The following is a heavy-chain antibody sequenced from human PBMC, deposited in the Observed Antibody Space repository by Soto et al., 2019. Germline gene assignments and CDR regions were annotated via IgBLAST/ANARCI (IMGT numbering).Heavy chain of an antibody. V-gene: IGHV3-74*01. J-gene: IGHJ4*02. CDR2: INSAGSAS. Sequence: EVQLVESGGGLVQPGGSLRLSCVGSGFTFSSYWMHWVRQVPGKGPVWVSRINSAGSASSYVDFVKGRFTVSRDNAKNTLYLEMNRLGAEDTAVYYCATGGYSYGWGYWGQGTLVTVSS. CDR3: ATGGYSYGWGY. CDR1: GFTFSSYW. D-gene: IGHD5-18*01.